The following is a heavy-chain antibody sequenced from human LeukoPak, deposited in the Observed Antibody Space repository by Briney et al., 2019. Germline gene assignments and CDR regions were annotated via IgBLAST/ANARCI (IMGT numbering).Heavy chain of an antibody. J-gene: IGHJ4*02. D-gene: IGHD3-16*01. CDR2: IYSGGST. V-gene: IGHV3-66*01. Sequence: GGSLRLSCAVSGFTVSSNQMNWVRQAPGKGLEWVSTIYSGGSTYYADSVKGRFTISRDNSNNTLYLQMNSLRVEDTAVYYCARGRFGLSLDYWGQGTLVTVSS. CDR3: ARGRFGLSLDY. CDR1: GFTVSSNQ.